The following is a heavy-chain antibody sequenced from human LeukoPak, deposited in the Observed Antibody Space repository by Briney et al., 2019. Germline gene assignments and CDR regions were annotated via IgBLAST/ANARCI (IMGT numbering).Heavy chain of an antibody. CDR3: ARGRIGGYYYYYMDV. Sequence: GSSVKVSCKASGYTFTSYDINWMRQATGQGLEWMGWMNPNSGNTGYAQKFQGRVTMTRNTSISTAYMELSSLRSEDTAVYYCARGRIGGYYYYYMDVWGKGTTVTISS. J-gene: IGHJ6*03. V-gene: IGHV1-8*01. CDR1: GYTFTSYD. CDR2: MNPNSGNT. D-gene: IGHD2-15*01.